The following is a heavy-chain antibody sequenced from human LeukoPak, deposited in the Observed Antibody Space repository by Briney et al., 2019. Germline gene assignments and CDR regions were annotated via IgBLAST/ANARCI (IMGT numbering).Heavy chain of an antibody. CDR3: ARGDDYYYYYMGV. CDR2: IYSGGTT. CDR1: GFTFSTYG. Sequence: PGGSLRLSCAASGFTFSTYGMHCVRQAPGKRLEWVAVIYSGGTTYYADSVKGRFTISRDNSKNTLYLQMNSLRAEDTAVYYCARGDDYYYYYMGVWGKGTTVTISS. V-gene: IGHV3-66*01. J-gene: IGHJ6*03.